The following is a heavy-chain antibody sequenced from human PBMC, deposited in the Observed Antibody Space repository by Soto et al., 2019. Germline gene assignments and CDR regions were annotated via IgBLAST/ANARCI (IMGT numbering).Heavy chain of an antibody. V-gene: IGHV1-69*13. CDR1: GGTFSSYA. CDR3: ARGSAPTQTWIQLWSPNYYYHGMDV. Sequence: SVKVSCKASGGTFSSYAISWVRQAPGQGLEWMGGIIPIFGTANYAQKFQGRVTITADESTSTAYMELSGLRSEDTAVYYCARGSAPTQTWIQLWSPNYYYHGMDVWGQGTTVTVSS. D-gene: IGHD5-18*01. CDR2: IIPIFGTA. J-gene: IGHJ6*02.